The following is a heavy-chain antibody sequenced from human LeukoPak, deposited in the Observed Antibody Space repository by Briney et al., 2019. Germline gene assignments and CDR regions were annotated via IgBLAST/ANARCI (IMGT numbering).Heavy chain of an antibody. CDR2: IYSGGST. J-gene: IGHJ4*02. V-gene: IGHV3-66*01. Sequence: SGGSLRLSCAASGFTVSSNYMGWVRQAPGKGLEWVSVIYSGGSTYYADSVKGRFTISRDNSKNTLYLQMNSLRAEDTAVYYCASMTTRDYWGQGTLVTVSS. CDR3: ASMTTRDY. CDR1: GFTVSSNY. D-gene: IGHD4-11*01.